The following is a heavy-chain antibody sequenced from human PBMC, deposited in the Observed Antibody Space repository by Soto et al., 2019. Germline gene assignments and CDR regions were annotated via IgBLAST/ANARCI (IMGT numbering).Heavy chain of an antibody. CDR1: EYSFANYW. V-gene: IGHV5-51*01. Sequence: GESLKISCKGSEYSFANYWIGWVRQTPGKGLEWMGSIYPTDSDSKYSPSFQGQVTISADKSISTAYLQWSSLKASDTAMYYCARSYCSGGACYSGKYYYYFAMDVWGQGTTVTVSS. CDR3: ARSYCSGGACYSGKYYYYFAMDV. J-gene: IGHJ6*02. CDR2: IYPTDSDS. D-gene: IGHD2-15*01.